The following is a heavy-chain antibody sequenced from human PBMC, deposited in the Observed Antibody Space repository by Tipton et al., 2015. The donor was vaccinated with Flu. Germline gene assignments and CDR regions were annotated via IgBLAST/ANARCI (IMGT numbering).Heavy chain of an antibody. CDR2: IYYSGST. CDR1: GGSISSYY. CDR3: ARHRYSGYSSGWYSYYYYGMDV. Sequence: TLSLTCTVSGGSISSYYWSWIRQPPGKGLEWIGYIYYSGSTNYNPSLKSRVTISVDTSKNQFSLKLSSVTAADTAVYYCARHRYSGYSSGWYSYYYYGMDVWGQGTTVTVSS. D-gene: IGHD6-19*01. J-gene: IGHJ6*02. V-gene: IGHV4-59*08.